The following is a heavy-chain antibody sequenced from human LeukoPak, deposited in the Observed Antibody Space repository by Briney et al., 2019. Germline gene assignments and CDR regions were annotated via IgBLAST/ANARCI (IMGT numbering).Heavy chain of an antibody. CDR2: IKEDGGEK. CDR1: GFTFSSYW. D-gene: IGHD3-22*01. Sequence: GGSLRLSCAASGFTFSSYWMSWVRQAPGKGLEWVANIKEDGGEKFFAESVKGRFTISRDNAKNSLYLQMNSLRPEDTAVYYCARATYGSSGLGYWGQGTLVTVSS. CDR3: ARATYGSSGLGY. J-gene: IGHJ4*02. V-gene: IGHV3-7*04.